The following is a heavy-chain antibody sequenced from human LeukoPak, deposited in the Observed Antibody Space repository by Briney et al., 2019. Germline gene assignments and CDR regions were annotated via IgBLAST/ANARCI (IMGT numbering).Heavy chain of an antibody. V-gene: IGHV4-59*01. D-gene: IGHD4-23*01. CDR1: GGSISSYY. CDR3: AGTYGGKFDY. Sequence: SATLSLTCTVSGGSISSYYWSWIRQPPGKGLEWIGYIYYSGNTNYNPSLKSRVTISVDTSKNQFSLKLSSVTAADTAVYYCAGTYGGKFDYWGQGTLVTVSS. J-gene: IGHJ4*02. CDR2: IYYSGNT.